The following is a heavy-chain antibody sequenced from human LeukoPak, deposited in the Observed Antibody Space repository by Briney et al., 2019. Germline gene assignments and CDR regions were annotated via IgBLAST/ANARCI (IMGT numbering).Heavy chain of an antibody. J-gene: IGHJ4*02. CDR3: ASRALEDCGRATCYNPFDY. D-gene: IGHD2-2*02. CDR1: GFTFSSYA. Sequence: PPGGSLRLSCAASGFTFSSYAMSWVRQAPGKGLEWVSAISGSGGSTYYADSVKGRFTISRDNSKNTLYLQMNSLRVEDTAVYFCASRALEDCGRATCYNPFDYWGQGTLVSVSS. CDR2: ISGSGGST. V-gene: IGHV3-23*01.